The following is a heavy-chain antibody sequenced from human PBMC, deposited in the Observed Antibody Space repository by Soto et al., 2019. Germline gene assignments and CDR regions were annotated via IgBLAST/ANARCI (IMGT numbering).Heavy chain of an antibody. V-gene: IGHV1-2*02. CDR1: EYSFIGYH. CDR2: INPINGAT. CDR3: ERDLEERLLTYWLDP. D-gene: IGHD2-21*02. Sequence: ASVKVSCKAPEYSFIGYHIHWVRQAPGQGLEWMGWINPINGATNYAQKFQGRVTMTRETSISTAYMELSSLRFDDTAVYYCERDLEERLLTYWLDPWGQGTLVTVYS. J-gene: IGHJ5*02.